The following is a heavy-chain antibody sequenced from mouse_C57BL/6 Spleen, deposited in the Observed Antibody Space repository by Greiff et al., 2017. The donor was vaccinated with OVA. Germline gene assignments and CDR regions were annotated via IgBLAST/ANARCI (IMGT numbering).Heavy chain of an antibody. CDR3: ARSITTVVARYFDV. J-gene: IGHJ1*03. Sequence: QVHVKQPGAELVRPGSSVKLSCKASGYTFTSYWMDWVKPRPGQGLEWIGNIYPSDSETHYNQKFKDKATLTVDKSSSTAYMQLSSLTSEDSAVYYCARSITTVVARYFDVWGTGTTVTVSS. CDR1: GYTFTSYW. CDR2: IYPSDSET. V-gene: IGHV1-61*01. D-gene: IGHD1-1*01.